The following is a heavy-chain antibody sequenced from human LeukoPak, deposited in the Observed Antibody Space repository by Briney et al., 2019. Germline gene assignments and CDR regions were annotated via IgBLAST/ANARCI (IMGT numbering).Heavy chain of an antibody. CDR3: ARAVDIVATTPFDL. CDR2: LYTGGTT. D-gene: IGHD5-12*01. V-gene: IGHV3-66*01. J-gene: IGHJ3*01. CDR1: GFTVSNNY. Sequence: GGSLRLSCAASGFTVSNNYMSWVRQAPGKGLEWVSVLYTGGTTYYADSVKGRFTTSRDNSKNTVYLDMNSLRAEDTAVYYCARAVDIVATTPFDLWGQGTMVTVSS.